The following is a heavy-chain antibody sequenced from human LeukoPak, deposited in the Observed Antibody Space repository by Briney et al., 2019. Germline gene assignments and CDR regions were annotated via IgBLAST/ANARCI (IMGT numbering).Heavy chain of an antibody. Sequence: GGCLRLSCAASGFTFSSYSVNWVRQAPGKGLEWVSHITSAASAIYYADSVRGRFTMSRDNARNTVYLQMNSLRVEDTAVYYCARQGSGTPDYWGPGTLFTLSS. J-gene: IGHJ4*02. V-gene: IGHV3-48*01. CDR3: ARQGSGTPDY. CDR2: ITSAASAI. CDR1: GFTFSSYS. D-gene: IGHD3-10*01.